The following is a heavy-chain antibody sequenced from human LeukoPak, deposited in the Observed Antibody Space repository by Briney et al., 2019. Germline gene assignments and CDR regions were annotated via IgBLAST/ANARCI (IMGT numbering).Heavy chain of an antibody. J-gene: IGHJ1*01. CDR1: GGSLSGYY. CDR2: IHYTGST. CDR3: ARSRGNLYFQH. D-gene: IGHD6-25*01. V-gene: IGHV4-59*01. Sequence: PSETLSLTCAVYGGSLSGYYWSWIRQSPEKGLEWIGYIHYTGSTYYNPSLRSRVTISVDTSKNQFSLRLISVTAADTAMYYCARSRGNLYFQHWGQGTLVTVSS.